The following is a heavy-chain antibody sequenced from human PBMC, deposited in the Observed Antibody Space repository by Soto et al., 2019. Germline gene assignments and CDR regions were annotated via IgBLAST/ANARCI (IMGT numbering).Heavy chain of an antibody. J-gene: IGHJ4*02. CDR3: ARDYDFWSGYYRSGNFDY. Sequence: GGSLRLSCAASGFTFSSYWMSWVRQAPGKGLEWVANIKQDGSEKYYVDSVKGRFTISRDNAKNSLYLQMNSLRAEDTAVYYCARDYDFWSGYYRSGNFDYWGQGTLVTVSS. CDR2: IKQDGSEK. D-gene: IGHD3-3*01. V-gene: IGHV3-7*05. CDR1: GFTFSSYW.